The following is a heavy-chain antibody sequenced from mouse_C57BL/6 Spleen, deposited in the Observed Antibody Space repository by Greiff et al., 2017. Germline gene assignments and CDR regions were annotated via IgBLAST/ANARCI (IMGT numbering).Heavy chain of an antibody. Sequence: QVQLQQSGAELVKPGASVKLSCKASGYTFTSYWMHWVKQRPGQGLEWIGMIHPNSGSTNYNEKFKSKATLTVDKSSSTAYMQLSSLTSEDSAVYYCARGSSLYAMDYWGQGTSVTVSS. J-gene: IGHJ4*01. V-gene: IGHV1-64*01. CDR3: ARGSSLYAMDY. CDR2: IHPNSGST. CDR1: GYTFTSYW. D-gene: IGHD1-3*01.